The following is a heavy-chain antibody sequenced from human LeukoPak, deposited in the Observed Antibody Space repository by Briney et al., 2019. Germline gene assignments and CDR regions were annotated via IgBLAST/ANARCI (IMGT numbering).Heavy chain of an antibody. CDR1: GFTVSSNY. CDR3: ARDRRYSYGLGGDY. J-gene: IGHJ4*02. Sequence: GGSLRLSCAASGFTVSSNYMSWVRQAPGKGLEWVSYISSGGSTIYYADSVKGRFTISRDNAKNSLYLQMNSLRAEDTAVYYCARDRRYSYGLGGDYWGQGTLVTVSS. V-gene: IGHV3-11*04. D-gene: IGHD5-18*01. CDR2: ISSGGSTI.